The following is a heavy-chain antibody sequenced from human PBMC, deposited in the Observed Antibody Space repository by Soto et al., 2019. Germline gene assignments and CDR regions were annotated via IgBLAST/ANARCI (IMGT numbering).Heavy chain of an antibody. Sequence: GSLVLSCSASGFTFSNAWMSWVRQAPGKGLEWVGRIKSKTDGGTTDYAAPVKGRFTISRDDSKNTLYLQMNSLKTEDTAVYYCTITYYYDSSGYYGYYWGQGTPVTVYS. D-gene: IGHD3-22*01. J-gene: IGHJ4*02. CDR3: TITYYYDSSGYYGYY. V-gene: IGHV3-15*01. CDR1: GFTFSNAW. CDR2: IKSKTDGGTT.